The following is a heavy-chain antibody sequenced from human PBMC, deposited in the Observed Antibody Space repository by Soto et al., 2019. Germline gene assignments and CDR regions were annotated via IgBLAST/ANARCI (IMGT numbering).Heavy chain of an antibody. CDR3: AIRPYGDYIDC. CDR2: ISSSSSTI. Sequence: PGGSLRLSCAASGFTFSSYSMNWVRQAPGKGLEWVSYISSSSSTIYYADSVKGRFTISRDNAKNSLYLQMNSLRAEDTAVYYCAIRPYGDYIDCWGQGTLVTVSS. D-gene: IGHD4-17*01. J-gene: IGHJ4*02. V-gene: IGHV3-48*01. CDR1: GFTFSSYS.